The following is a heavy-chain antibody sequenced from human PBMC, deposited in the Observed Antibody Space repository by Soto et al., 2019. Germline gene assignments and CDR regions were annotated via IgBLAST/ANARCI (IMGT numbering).Heavy chain of an antibody. Sequence: SETLSLTCTVSGGSISSRSYYWGWIRQPPGKGLEWIGSIYYSGSTYYNPSLKSRVTISVDTSKNQFSLKLSSVTAADTAVYYCARQRYYDSSGYYSDYWGQGTLVTVSS. CDR2: IYYSGST. J-gene: IGHJ4*02. D-gene: IGHD3-22*01. V-gene: IGHV4-39*01. CDR3: ARQRYYDSSGYYSDY. CDR1: GGSISSRSYY.